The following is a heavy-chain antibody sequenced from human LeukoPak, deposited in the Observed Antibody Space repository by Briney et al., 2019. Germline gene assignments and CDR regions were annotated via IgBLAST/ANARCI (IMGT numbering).Heavy chain of an antibody. CDR2: INHSGST. CDR3: ATGGFMVRGVLDY. V-gene: IGHV4-34*01. Sequence: SETLSPTCAVYGGSFSGYYWSWIRQPPGKGLGWIGEINHSGSTNYNPSLKSRVTISVDTSKNQFSLKLSSVTAADTAVYYCATGGFMVRGVLDYWGQGTLVTVSS. J-gene: IGHJ4*02. D-gene: IGHD3-10*01. CDR1: GGSFSGYY.